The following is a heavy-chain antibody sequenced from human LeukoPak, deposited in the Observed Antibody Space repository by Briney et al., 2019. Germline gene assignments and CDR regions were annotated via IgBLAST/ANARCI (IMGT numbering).Heavy chain of an antibody. D-gene: IGHD7-27*01. J-gene: IGHJ6*03. CDR3: ARENGEYYMDV. CDR2: ISSSSSTI. Sequence: GGSLRLSCAASGFTFSSYSMNWVRPAPGKGLEWVSYISSSSSTIYYADSVKGRFTISRDNAKNSLYLQMNSLRAEDTAVYYCARENGEYYMDVWGKGTTVTVSS. CDR1: GFTFSSYS. V-gene: IGHV3-48*04.